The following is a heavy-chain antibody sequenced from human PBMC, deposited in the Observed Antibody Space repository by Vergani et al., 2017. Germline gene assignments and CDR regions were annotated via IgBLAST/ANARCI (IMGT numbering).Heavy chain of an antibody. D-gene: IGHD6-19*01. CDR2: IYYTGTT. V-gene: IGHV4-39*01. J-gene: IGHJ4*02. Sequence: QLQLQESGPGLVKPSETLSLTCTVSGASISSSTYYWGWIRQPPGKGLEWIGTIYYTGTTYFNPSLKRRVTMSVDTSKNQFSLKLSSVTAADTAVYFCARQRPGSGWSPGDFDDWGQGTPVTVSS. CDR3: ARQRPGSGWSPGDFDD. CDR1: GASISSSTYY.